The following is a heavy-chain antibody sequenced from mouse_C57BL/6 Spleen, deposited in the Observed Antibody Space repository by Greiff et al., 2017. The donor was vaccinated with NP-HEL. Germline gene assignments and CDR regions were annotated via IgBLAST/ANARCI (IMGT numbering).Heavy chain of an antibody. CDR2: ISYDGSN. CDR1: GYSITSGYY. CDR3: ARGYYGSLYYFDY. Sequence: EVKLQESGPGLVKPSQSLSLTCSVTGYSITSGYYWNWIRQFPGNKLEWMGYISYDGSNNYNPSLKNRISITRDTSKNQFFLKLNSVTTEDTATYYCARGYYGSLYYFDYWGQGTTLTVSS. V-gene: IGHV3-6*01. J-gene: IGHJ2*01. D-gene: IGHD1-1*01.